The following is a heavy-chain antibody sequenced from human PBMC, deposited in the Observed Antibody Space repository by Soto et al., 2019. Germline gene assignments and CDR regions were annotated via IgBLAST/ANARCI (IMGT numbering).Heavy chain of an antibody. CDR3: ARGWTTVTTFGY. CDR1: GGSISSGDYY. Sequence: QVQLQESGPGLVKPSQTLSLTCTVSGGSISSGDYYWSWIRQPPGKGLEWIGYIYYSGSTYYNPSLKSRVPIAVXXSKNQFSLKLSSVTAADTAVYYCARGWTTVTTFGYWGQGTLVTVSS. V-gene: IGHV4-30-4*01. D-gene: IGHD4-17*01. J-gene: IGHJ4*02. CDR2: IYYSGST.